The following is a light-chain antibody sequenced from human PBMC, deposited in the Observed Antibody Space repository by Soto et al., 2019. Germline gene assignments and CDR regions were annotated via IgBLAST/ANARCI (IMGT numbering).Light chain of an antibody. CDR2: GAS. CDR1: QSVSSNY. J-gene: IGKJ3*01. Sequence: EIVLTQSPGTLSLSPGERATLSCRASQSVSSNYLAWYQQRPGQAPRLLIFGASYRAARIRDRFSGSGSGTDLILTISSLAPEDFAGYCCQHYGSSPPWFTFGPGTKVDSK. V-gene: IGKV3-20*01. CDR3: QHYGSSPPWFT.